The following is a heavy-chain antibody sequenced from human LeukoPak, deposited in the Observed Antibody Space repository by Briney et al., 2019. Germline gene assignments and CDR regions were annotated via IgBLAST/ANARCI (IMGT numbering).Heavy chain of an antibody. CDR1: GFTFDGYA. D-gene: IGHD3-22*01. V-gene: IGHV3-9*01. CDR3: ARGYYYDSSGYRGAFDI. Sequence: GRSLRLSCAASGFTFDGYAMHWVRQAPGKGLEWVSGISWNSGRIGYADSVKGRFTISRDNAKTSLYLEMNRLRTEDTALYYCARGYYYDSSGYRGAFDIWGQGTMVTVSS. J-gene: IGHJ3*02. CDR2: ISWNSGRI.